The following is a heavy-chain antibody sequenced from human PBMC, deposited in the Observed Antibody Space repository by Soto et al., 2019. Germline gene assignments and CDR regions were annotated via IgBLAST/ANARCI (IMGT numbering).Heavy chain of an antibody. Sequence: ASVKVSCKASGYTFTSYAMHWVRQAPGQRLEWMGWINAGNGNTKYSQKFQGRVTFTRDTSAGTVYMQLSSLTSEDTAVYYCARDDSGFSGSHYIDYFNYWG. CDR3: ARDDSGFSGSHYIDYFNY. CDR1: GYTFTSYA. CDR2: INAGNGNT. V-gene: IGHV1-3*01. D-gene: IGHD1-26*01. J-gene: IGHJ4*01.